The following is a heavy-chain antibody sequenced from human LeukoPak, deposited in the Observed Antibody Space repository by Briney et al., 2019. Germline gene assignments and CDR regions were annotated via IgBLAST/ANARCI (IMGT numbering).Heavy chain of an antibody. CDR3: ARVWIHLYVMDV. CDR1: GGSISGHY. Sequence: SETLSLTCAVSGGSISGHYWSWIRQPAGKGLEWIGRFYSGGNTNYNPSPKSRVTMSVDTSQNQFSLKLSSVTAADTDVYYCARVWIHLYVMDVWGQGTTVTVSS. CDR2: FYSGGNT. D-gene: IGHD3-16*01. J-gene: IGHJ6*02. V-gene: IGHV4-59*10.